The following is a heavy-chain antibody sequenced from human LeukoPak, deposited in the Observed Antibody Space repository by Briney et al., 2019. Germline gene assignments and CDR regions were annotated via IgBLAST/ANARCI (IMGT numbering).Heavy chain of an antibody. D-gene: IGHD3-9*01. Sequence: SETLSLTCTVSGGSISSYYWSRIRQPPGKGLEWIGYIYYSGSTNYNPSLKSRVTISVDTSKNQFSLKLSSVTAADTAVYYCAREHFGILTGYYTRSYFDYWGQGTLVTVSS. CDR2: IYYSGST. J-gene: IGHJ4*02. CDR1: GGSISSYY. V-gene: IGHV4-59*01. CDR3: AREHFGILTGYYTRSYFDY.